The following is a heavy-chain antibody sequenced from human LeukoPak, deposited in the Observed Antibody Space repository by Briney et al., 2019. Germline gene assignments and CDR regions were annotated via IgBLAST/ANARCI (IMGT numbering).Heavy chain of an antibody. CDR2: MNPNSGNT. Sequence: ASVKVSCKASGYTFTSYDINWVRQATGQGLEWMGWMNPNSGNTGYAQEFQGRVTITRNTSISTAYMELSSLRSEDTAVYYCARGPTYYDFWSGYYPWGQGTLVTVSS. V-gene: IGHV1-8*03. J-gene: IGHJ5*02. CDR1: GYTFTSYD. CDR3: ARGPTYYDFWSGYYP. D-gene: IGHD3-3*01.